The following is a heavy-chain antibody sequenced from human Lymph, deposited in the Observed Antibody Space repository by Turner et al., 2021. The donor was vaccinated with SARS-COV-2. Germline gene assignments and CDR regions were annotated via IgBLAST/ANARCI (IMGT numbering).Heavy chain of an antibody. CDR1: GFTFSSYG. CDR2: IWYDGSNT. Sequence: QVQLVGSGGGVVQSGRSFRLSCAASGFTFSSYGMHWVRQAPGKGLEWVAFIWYDGSNTYYANSAKDRFTISRDNSKNTLYLQMNSLRAEDTAVYYCARGSAGGGVWGQGTTVTVSS. D-gene: IGHD6-13*01. V-gene: IGHV3-33*01. J-gene: IGHJ6*02. CDR3: ARGSAGGGV.